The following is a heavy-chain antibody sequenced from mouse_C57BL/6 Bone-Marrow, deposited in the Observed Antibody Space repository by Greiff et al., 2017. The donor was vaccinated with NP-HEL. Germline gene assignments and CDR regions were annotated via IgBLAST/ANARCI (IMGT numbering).Heavy chain of an antibody. Sequence: QVQLQQSGAELARPGASVKLSCKASGYTFTSYGISWVKQRTGQGLEWIGEIYPRSGNTYYNEEFKGKATLTADKSSSTAYMELRSLTSEDSAVYFCASPLYYGNYAYAMDYWGQGTSVTVSS. CDR1: GYTFTSYG. CDR2: IYPRSGNT. CDR3: ASPLYYGNYAYAMDY. J-gene: IGHJ4*01. D-gene: IGHD2-1*01. V-gene: IGHV1-81*01.